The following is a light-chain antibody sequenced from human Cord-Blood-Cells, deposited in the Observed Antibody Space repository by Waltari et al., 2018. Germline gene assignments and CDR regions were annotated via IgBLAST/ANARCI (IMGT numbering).Light chain of an antibody. CDR1: TSDVGGYNS. V-gene: IGLV2-14*01. CDR2: EVS. CDR3: SSYTSSSTYV. J-gene: IGLJ1*01. Sequence: QSALTQPASVSGSPGQSSTLSCTRTTSDVGGYNSASWYQQHPGKAPKLMIYEVSNRPSGVSNRFSGSKSGNTASLTISGLQAEDEADYYCSSYTSSSTYVFGTGTKVTVL.